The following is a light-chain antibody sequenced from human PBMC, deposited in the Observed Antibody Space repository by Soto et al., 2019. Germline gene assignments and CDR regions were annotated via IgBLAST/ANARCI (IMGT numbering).Light chain of an antibody. V-gene: IGKV1-12*01. Sequence: DIQMTQSPSSVSASAGDRVTITCRASQDISSWLAWYQQKPGKAPKLLIYAASSLQSGVPSRFSGSGSGTDFTLNIRSLQREDFAASYSQQANSFPITFGQGTR. CDR2: AAS. CDR3: QQANSFPIT. CDR1: QDISSW. J-gene: IGKJ5*01.